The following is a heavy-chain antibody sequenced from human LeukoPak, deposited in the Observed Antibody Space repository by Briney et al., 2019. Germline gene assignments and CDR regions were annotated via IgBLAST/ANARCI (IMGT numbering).Heavy chain of an antibody. D-gene: IGHD4-17*01. CDR2: ISSSSSYI. CDR1: GFTFSSYS. Sequence: KPGGSLRLSCAASGFTFSSYSMNWVRQAPGKGLEWVSFISSSSSYIYYADSVKGRFTISRDNAKNSLYLQMNSLRAEDTAVYYCARDRGLGDYEGDWFDPWGQGTLVTVSS. CDR3: ARDRGLGDYEGDWFDP. V-gene: IGHV3-21*01. J-gene: IGHJ5*02.